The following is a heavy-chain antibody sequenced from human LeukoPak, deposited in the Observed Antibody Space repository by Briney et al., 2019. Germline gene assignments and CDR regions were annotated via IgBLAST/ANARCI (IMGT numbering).Heavy chain of an antibody. J-gene: IGHJ6*04. Sequence: PGGSLRLSCAASGFTFSNYWMHWVRQAPGKGLVWFSRINSDGSSTSYADSVKGRFTISRDNAKNTLYLQMNSLRAEDTAVYYCARFDWEYITMTLDVWGKGTTVTVSS. D-gene: IGHD3-22*01. CDR2: INSDGSST. V-gene: IGHV3-74*01. CDR1: GFTFSNYW. CDR3: ARFDWEYITMTLDV.